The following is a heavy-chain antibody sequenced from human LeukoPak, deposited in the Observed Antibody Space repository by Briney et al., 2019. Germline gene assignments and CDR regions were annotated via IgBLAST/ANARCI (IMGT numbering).Heavy chain of an antibody. CDR2: IRYDGSNK. Sequence: GGSLRLSCAASGFIFSIYGMHWVRQAPGKGLEWVSFIRYDGSNKYYADSVKGRFTISRDNSKNTVYLQMNSLRAEDTAVYYCAKDSSRYYDYDAFVKWGQGTVVTVSS. CDR3: AKDSSRYYDYDAFVK. CDR1: GFIFSIYG. J-gene: IGHJ3*02. D-gene: IGHD3-16*01. V-gene: IGHV3-30*02.